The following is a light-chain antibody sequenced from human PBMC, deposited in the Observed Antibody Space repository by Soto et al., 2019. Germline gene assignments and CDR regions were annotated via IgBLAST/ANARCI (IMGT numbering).Light chain of an antibody. V-gene: IGLV2-14*01. CDR3: RAYTARSTLV. CDR2: EVR. J-gene: IGLJ3*02. Sequence: QSALTQPASVSGSAGQSITISCSGTRRDVGAYNLVSWYQQHPGTAPKLIIYEVRNRPSGISSRFSGSRSGNTASLTISGLQSEDEGDYYCRAYTARSTLVFGGGTKLTVL. CDR1: RRDVGAYNL.